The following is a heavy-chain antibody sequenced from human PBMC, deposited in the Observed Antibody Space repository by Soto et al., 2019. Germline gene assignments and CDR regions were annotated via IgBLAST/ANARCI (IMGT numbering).Heavy chain of an antibody. CDR1: GFTFSSYA. V-gene: IGHV3-23*01. D-gene: IGHD3-10*01. Sequence: GGSLRLSCAASGFTFSSYAMSWVRQAPGKGLEWVSAISGSGGSTYYADSLKGRFTISRDNSKNTLYLQMNSLRAEDTAVYYCAKYGSGSYLGPSANWGQGTLVTVSS. CDR3: AKYGSGSYLGPSAN. CDR2: ISGSGGST. J-gene: IGHJ4*02.